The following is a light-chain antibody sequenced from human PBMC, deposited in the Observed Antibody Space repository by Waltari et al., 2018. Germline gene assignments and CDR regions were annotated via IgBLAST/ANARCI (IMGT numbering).Light chain of an antibody. Sequence: QSALTQPASVSGSPGQSITISCPGTSSDVGGYNYVSWYQQHPGKAPKLMIYDVSKRPSGVSNRFSGSKSGNTASLTISGLQAEDEADYYCSSYTSSSTLEVFGTGTKVTVL. J-gene: IGLJ1*01. V-gene: IGLV2-14*01. CDR1: SSDVGGYNY. CDR2: DVS. CDR3: SSYTSSSTLEV.